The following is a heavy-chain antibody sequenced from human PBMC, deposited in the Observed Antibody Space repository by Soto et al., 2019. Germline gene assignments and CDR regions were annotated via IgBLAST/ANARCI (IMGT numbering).Heavy chain of an antibody. D-gene: IGHD5-12*01. CDR3: ARHREMATFYFDY. CDR2: ISGSGGST. J-gene: IGHJ4*02. CDR1: GFTFSSYA. Sequence: PGGSLRLSCAASGFTFSSYAMSWVRQAPGKGLEWVSAISGSGGSTYYADSVKGRFTISRDNSKNTLYLQMNSLRAEDTAVYYCARHREMATFYFDYWGQGTLVTVSS. V-gene: IGHV3-23*01.